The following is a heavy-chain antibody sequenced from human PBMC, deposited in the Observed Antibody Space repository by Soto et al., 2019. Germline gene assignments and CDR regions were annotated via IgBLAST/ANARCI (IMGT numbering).Heavy chain of an antibody. D-gene: IGHD3-22*01. Sequence: VKVSCKASGGTFSRYALSWVRQAPGQGPEWMGGIVPMFGTANYAQKFQGRVTITTDTSTSTAYMELRSLRSHDTAVYYSARDESAPTMIVVGGFDPWGQGILVTVSS. CDR2: IVPMFGTA. V-gene: IGHV1-69*05. CDR3: ARDESAPTMIVVGGFDP. CDR1: GGTFSRYA. J-gene: IGHJ5*02.